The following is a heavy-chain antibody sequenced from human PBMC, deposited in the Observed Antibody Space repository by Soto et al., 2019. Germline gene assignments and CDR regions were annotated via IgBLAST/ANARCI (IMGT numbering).Heavy chain of an antibody. D-gene: IGHD5-12*01. CDR3: ARAKGDGYKIDY. Sequence: QVQLQESGPGLVKPSQTLSLTCTVSGGSISSGVYYCSWIRQHPGKGLEWIGYIYYSGSTYYNPSIKSRVTISVDTSTNQFSLKLSSVTAADTAVYYCARAKGDGYKIDYWGQGTLVTVSS. J-gene: IGHJ4*02. CDR2: IYYSGST. V-gene: IGHV4-31*03. CDR1: GGSISSGVYY.